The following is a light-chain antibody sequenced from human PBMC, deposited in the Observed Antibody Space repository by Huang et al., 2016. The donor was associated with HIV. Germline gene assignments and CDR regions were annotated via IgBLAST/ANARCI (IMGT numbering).Light chain of an antibody. CDR1: QSISRN. J-gene: IGKJ2*01. V-gene: IGKV3-15*01. CDR3: QQYDDWPPYT. CDR2: GAS. Sequence: EIVMTQSPATLSVSPGERATLSCRASQSISRNLDWYQQKTGQAPRLLIYGASTRATGIPARFSGSGSGTEFTLTISSLQSEDFAIYYCQQYDDWPPYTFGQGTKLEIK.